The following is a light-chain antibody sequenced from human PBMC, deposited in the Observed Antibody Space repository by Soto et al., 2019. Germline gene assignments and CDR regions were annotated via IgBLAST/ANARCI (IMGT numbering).Light chain of an antibody. CDR1: SSDVGGYNY. Sequence: QSALTQPASVSGSPGQSITISCTGTSSDVGGYNYVSWYQQHPGKAPKLVIYDVNNRPSGVSNRFSGSKSGNTASLTISGLQAEDEADYYCSSYTSRHTEVFGGGTKVTVL. CDR3: SSYTSRHTEV. V-gene: IGLV2-14*03. CDR2: DVN. J-gene: IGLJ2*01.